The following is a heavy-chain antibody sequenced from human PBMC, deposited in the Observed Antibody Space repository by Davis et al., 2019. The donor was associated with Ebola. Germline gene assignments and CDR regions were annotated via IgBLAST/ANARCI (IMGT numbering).Heavy chain of an antibody. V-gene: IGHV3-33*01. J-gene: IGHJ6*02. CDR1: GFTFSSYG. D-gene: IGHD6-19*01. CDR2: IWYDGSNK. Sequence: GESLKISCAASGFTFSSYGMHWVRQAPGKGLEWVAVIWYDGSNKYYADSVKGRFTISRDNSKNTLYLQMNSLRAEDTAVYYCARDKGIAVAGTYYYYYGMDVWGQGTTVTVSS. CDR3: ARDKGIAVAGTYYYYYGMDV.